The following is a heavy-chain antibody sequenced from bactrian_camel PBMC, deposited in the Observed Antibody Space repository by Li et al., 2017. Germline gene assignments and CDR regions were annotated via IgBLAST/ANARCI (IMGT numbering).Heavy chain of an antibody. Sequence: HVQLVESGGGSVQSGGSLRLSCVISGYNLRYCWAWFRQTPGKEREEVAAIDNYGAVNVADPVKGRFTISRDNTKNTVYLQMSSLKPEDTAMYYCAAGGGIYSWDMLRPDEYNYWGQGTQVTVS. D-gene: IGHD1*01. CDR1: GYNLRYC. CDR3: AAGGGIYSWDMLRPDEYNY. V-gene: IGHV3S53*01. CDR2: IDNYGAV. J-gene: IGHJ4*01.